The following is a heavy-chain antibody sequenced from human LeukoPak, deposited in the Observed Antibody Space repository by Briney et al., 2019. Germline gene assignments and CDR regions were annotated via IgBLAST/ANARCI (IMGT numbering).Heavy chain of an antibody. CDR3: ARARITMVRGVITNNWFDP. Sequence: GSSVKVSCKASGGTFSSYAISWVRQAPGQGLEWMGGIIPIFGTANYAQKFQGRVTITADESTSTAYMELSSLRSEDTAVYYCARARITMVRGVITNNWFDPWGQGTLVTVSS. CDR1: GGTFSSYA. D-gene: IGHD3-10*01. V-gene: IGHV1-69*01. CDR2: IIPIFGTA. J-gene: IGHJ5*02.